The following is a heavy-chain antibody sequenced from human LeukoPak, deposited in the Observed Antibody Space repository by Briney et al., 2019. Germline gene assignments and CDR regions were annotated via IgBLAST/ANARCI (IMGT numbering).Heavy chain of an antibody. CDR1: GFTFSSYA. V-gene: IGHV3-23*01. J-gene: IGHJ5*02. D-gene: IGHD6-13*01. CDR2: ISGSGGST. Sequence: GGSLRLSCAASGFTFSSYAMSWVRQAPGKGLEWVSAISGSGGSTYYADSVKGRFTISRDNSKNTLYLQMNSLRAEGTAVYYCAKAAYSSSHRNWFDPRGQGTLVTVSS. CDR3: AKAAYSSSHRNWFDP.